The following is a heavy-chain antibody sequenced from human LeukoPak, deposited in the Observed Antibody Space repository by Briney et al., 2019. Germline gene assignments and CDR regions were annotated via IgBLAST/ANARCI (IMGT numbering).Heavy chain of an antibody. Sequence: SVKVSCKASGGTFSSYAISWVRQAPGQGLEWMGRIIPIFGTANYAQKFQGRVTITTDESTSTAYMELSSLRSEDTAVYYCARDQMWESNWFDPWGQGTLVTVSS. CDR3: ARDQMWESNWFDP. D-gene: IGHD1-26*01. J-gene: IGHJ5*02. CDR1: GGTFSSYA. CDR2: IIPIFGTA. V-gene: IGHV1-69*05.